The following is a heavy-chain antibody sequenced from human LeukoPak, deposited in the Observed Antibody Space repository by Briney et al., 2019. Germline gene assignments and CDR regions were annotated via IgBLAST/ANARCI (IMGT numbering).Heavy chain of an antibody. CDR3: ARRELLGYSYGLRTFNI. Sequence: GGSLRLSCAASGFTFSSYAMSWVRQAPGKGLEWVSVISGSGGSTFYADSVKGRFTISRDNSKNTLYLQMNSLRAEDTAVYYCARRELLGYSYGLRTFNIWGQGTTVTVSS. CDR1: GFTFSSYA. D-gene: IGHD5-18*01. V-gene: IGHV3-23*01. CDR2: ISGSGGST. J-gene: IGHJ3*02.